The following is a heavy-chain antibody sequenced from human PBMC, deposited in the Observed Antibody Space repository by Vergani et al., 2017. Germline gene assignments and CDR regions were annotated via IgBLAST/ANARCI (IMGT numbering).Heavy chain of an antibody. Sequence: QVQLRESGPGLVHPSQTLSLTCDVSDYSINRGEYYWTWIRHSPGKGLEWIVYIYYTGATEYHPSLKSRVSMSFDTSKKQFSLNLRSVTAADTAVNFCASISAYVDWDMNYWGQGTLVTVSS. V-gene: IGHV4-30-4*08. D-gene: IGHD3-9*01. J-gene: IGHJ4*02. CDR2: IYYTGAT. CDR1: DYSINRGEYY. CDR3: ASISAYVDWDMNY.